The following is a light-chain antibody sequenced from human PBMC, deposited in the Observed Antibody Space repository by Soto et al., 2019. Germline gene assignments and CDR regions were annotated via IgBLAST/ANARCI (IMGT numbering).Light chain of an antibody. J-gene: IGKJ1*01. CDR3: QQYGSSPWT. CDR1: QSISSSY. V-gene: IGKV3-20*01. Sequence: EIVLTQSTGTLSLSPGERATLSCRASQSISSSYLAWHQQKSGQAPRLLIYGASSRATGIPDRFSGSGSGTDFTLTISRLEPEDFAVYYCQQYGSSPWTFGQGTKVEIK. CDR2: GAS.